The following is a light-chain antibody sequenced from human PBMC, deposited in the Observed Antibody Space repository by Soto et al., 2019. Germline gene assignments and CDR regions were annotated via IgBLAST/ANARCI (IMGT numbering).Light chain of an antibody. V-gene: IGLV2-14*01. J-gene: IGLJ1*01. Sequence: QSVLTQPASVSGSPGQSITISCTGTRSDVGGYNYVSWYQQHPGKAPKLMIYEVRNRPSGVSNRFSGSKSGNTASLTISGLQAEDEADYYCSSYTSSSTRVFGTGTKVTV. CDR2: EVR. CDR3: SSYTSSSTRV. CDR1: RSDVGGYNY.